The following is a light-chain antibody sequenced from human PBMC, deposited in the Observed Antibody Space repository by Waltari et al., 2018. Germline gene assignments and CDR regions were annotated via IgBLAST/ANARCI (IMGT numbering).Light chain of an antibody. CDR2: AAS. J-gene: IGKJ2*01. Sequence: AIRMTQSPSSFSASTGDRVTITCRASQGISSYLAWYQQKPGEAPKLLIYAASTLRSGVPSRFSGSGSGTDFTLTINCLQSEDFATYYCQQYFNYPYTFGQGTKLEIK. CDR3: QQYFNYPYT. CDR1: QGISSY. V-gene: IGKV1-8*01.